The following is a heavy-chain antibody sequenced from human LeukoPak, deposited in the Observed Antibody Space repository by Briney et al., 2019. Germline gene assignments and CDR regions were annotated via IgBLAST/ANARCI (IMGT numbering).Heavy chain of an antibody. J-gene: IGHJ4*02. V-gene: IGHV3-64*01. CDR3: ARDFYDSSGYYGEDPGDFYFDY. D-gene: IGHD3-22*01. CDR2: ISSNGGST. CDR1: GFTFSSYA. Sequence: PGGSLRLSCAASGFTFSSYAMHWVRQAPGKGLEYVSAISSNGGSTYYANSVKGRFTISRDNAKNSLYLQMNSLRAEDTAVYYCARDFYDSSGYYGEDPGDFYFDYWGQGTLVTVSS.